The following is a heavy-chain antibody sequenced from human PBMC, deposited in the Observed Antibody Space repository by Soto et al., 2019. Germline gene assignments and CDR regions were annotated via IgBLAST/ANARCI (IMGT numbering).Heavy chain of an antibody. CDR3: AKNGQPPYYYYGLDV. CDR1: GYTFTRYG. D-gene: IGHD2-8*01. V-gene: IGHV1-18*01. Sequence: GHLVQSEAEVKKSGASVKVSCKASGYTFTRYGISWVRQAPGQGLEWMGWISGYNGDTNYAREFQGRVSMTIDTSTTTAYMELRSRTSDDTAVYYCAKNGQPPYYYYGLDVWGQGTKVTVSS. J-gene: IGHJ6*02. CDR2: ISGYNGDT.